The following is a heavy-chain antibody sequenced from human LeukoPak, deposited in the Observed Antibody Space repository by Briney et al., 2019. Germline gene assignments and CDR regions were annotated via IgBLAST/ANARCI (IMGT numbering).Heavy chain of an antibody. CDR1: GFTFSSYE. CDR3: ARVEYSSSWYPNAFFDY. CDR2: ISSSGSTI. Sequence: GGSLRLSCAASGFTFSSYEMNWVRQAPGKGLEWVSYISSSGSTIYYADSVKGRFTISRDNAKDSLYLQMNSLRAKDTAVYYCARVEYSSSWYPNAFFDYWGQGTLVTVSS. V-gene: IGHV3-48*03. D-gene: IGHD6-13*01. J-gene: IGHJ4*02.